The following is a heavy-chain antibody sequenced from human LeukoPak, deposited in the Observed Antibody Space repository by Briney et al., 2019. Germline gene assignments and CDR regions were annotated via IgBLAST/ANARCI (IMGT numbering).Heavy chain of an antibody. CDR1: GYSFTSYW. CDR2: IYPGDSDT. J-gene: IGHJ4*02. D-gene: IGHD3-9*01. V-gene: IGHV5-51*01. CDR3: ARPHYDILTGYVYFDY. Sequence: GESLKISCKGSGYSFTSYWIGWVRQMPGKGLEWMGIIYPGDSDTGYSPSFQGQVTISADKSISTAYLQWSSLKASDTAMYYCARPHYDILTGYVYFDYWGQGTLVTVSS.